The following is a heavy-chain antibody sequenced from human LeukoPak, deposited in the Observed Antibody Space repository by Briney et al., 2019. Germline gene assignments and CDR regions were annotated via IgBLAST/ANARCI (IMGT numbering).Heavy chain of an antibody. Sequence: ASVKVSCKASGYTFTSYDINWVRQATGQGLEWMGWMNPKSGNTGYAQKFQGRVTITRNTSISTAYMGLSSLRSEDTAVYYCARGGILTGYYSDYWGQGTLVTVSS. D-gene: IGHD3-9*01. V-gene: IGHV1-8*03. CDR3: ARGGILTGYYSDY. CDR1: GYTFTSYD. CDR2: MNPKSGNT. J-gene: IGHJ4*02.